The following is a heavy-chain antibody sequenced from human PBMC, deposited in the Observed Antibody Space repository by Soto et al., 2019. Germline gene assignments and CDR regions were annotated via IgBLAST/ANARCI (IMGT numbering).Heavy chain of an antibody. CDR2: INAGNGNT. Sequence: SVKVSCKASGYTFTSYAMHWVRQAPGQRLERMGWINAGNGNTKYSQKFQGRVTITRDTSASTAYMELSSLRSEDTAVYYCAIPIPYYGSGSPTYWGQGTLVTVSS. J-gene: IGHJ4*02. V-gene: IGHV1-3*01. CDR1: GYTFTSYA. D-gene: IGHD3-10*01. CDR3: AIPIPYYGSGSPTY.